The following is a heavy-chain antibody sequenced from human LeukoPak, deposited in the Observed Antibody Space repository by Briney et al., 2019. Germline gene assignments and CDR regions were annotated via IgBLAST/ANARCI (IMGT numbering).Heavy chain of an antibody. D-gene: IGHD2-21*02. V-gene: IGHV3-30-3*01. CDR2: ISYDGSNK. J-gene: IGHJ2*01. CDR1: GFTFSSYA. CDR3: ARDGDCGGDCYSSWYFDL. Sequence: PGGSLRLSCAACGFTFSSYAMHWVRQAPGEGLGWVAVISYDGSNKYYADSVKGRFTISRDNSKNTLYMQMNSLRAEDTAVYYCARDGDCGGDCYSSWYFDLWGRGTLVTVSS.